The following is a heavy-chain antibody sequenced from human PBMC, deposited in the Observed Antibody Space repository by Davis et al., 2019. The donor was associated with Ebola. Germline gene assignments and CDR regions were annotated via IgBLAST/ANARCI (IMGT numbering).Heavy chain of an antibody. CDR2: IYYSGST. V-gene: IGHV4-59*08. CDR1: GGSISSYY. J-gene: IGHJ4*02. Sequence: PSETLSLTCTVSGGSISSYYWSWIRQPPGKGLEWIGYIYYSGSTNYNPSLKSRVTISVDTSKNQFSLKLSSVTAADTAVYYCARHKGYYDFWSGSDMSVDYWGQGTLVTVSS. CDR3: ARHKGYYDFWSGSDMSVDY. D-gene: IGHD3-3*01.